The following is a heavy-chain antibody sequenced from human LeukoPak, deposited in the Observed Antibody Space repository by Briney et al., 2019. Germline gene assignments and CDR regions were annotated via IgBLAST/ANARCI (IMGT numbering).Heavy chain of an antibody. J-gene: IGHJ4*02. CDR1: GFTFSDYY. Sequence: GGSLRLSCAASGFTFSDYYMSWIRQAPGKGLVWVSRINSDGSSTKCADSVKGRLTISRDNAKNTLYLQMNSLRAEDTAVYYCAALDHGHDYWGQGTLVTVSS. V-gene: IGHV3-74*03. CDR2: INSDGSST. CDR3: AALDHGHDY.